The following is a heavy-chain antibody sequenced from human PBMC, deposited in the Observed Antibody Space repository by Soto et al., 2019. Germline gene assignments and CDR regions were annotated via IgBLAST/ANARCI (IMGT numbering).Heavy chain of an antibody. Sequence: GESLKISCAASGFTFSSYSMNWVRQAPGKGLEWVSSISSSSSYIYYADSVKGRFTISRDNAKNSLYLQMNSLRAEDTAVYYCARQTEHAFDIWGQGTMVTVSS. J-gene: IGHJ3*02. CDR3: ARQTEHAFDI. V-gene: IGHV3-21*01. CDR2: ISSSSSYI. CDR1: GFTFSSYS.